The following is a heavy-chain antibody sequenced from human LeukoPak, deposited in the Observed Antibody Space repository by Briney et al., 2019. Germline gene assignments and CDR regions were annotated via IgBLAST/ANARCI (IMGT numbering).Heavy chain of an antibody. Sequence: GGSLRLSCAASGFTFSSYGMHWVRQAPGKGLEWVAVISYDGSNKYYADSVKGRFTISRDNSKNTRYLQMNSLRAEDTAVYYCAGVVPRQSSYYYYGMDVWGQGTTVTVSS. CDR2: ISYDGSNK. CDR3: AGVVPRQSSYYYYGMDV. J-gene: IGHJ6*02. D-gene: IGHD2-2*01. CDR1: GFTFSSYG. V-gene: IGHV3-30*03.